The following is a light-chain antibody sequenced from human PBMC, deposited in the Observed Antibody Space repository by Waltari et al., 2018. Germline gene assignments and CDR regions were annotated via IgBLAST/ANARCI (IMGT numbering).Light chain of an antibody. V-gene: IGKV1-17*01. CDR3: LQYNSHPLT. J-gene: IGKJ4*01. Sequence: DIQMTQSPSSLSASEGDTVTITCRASQGINTYLNLYQQKSGKAPKRLIYAASGLESGVPSRFSGSGSGTDFTLTISSLQPEDFATYYCLQYNSHPLTFGGGTKVEIK. CDR2: AAS. CDR1: QGINTY.